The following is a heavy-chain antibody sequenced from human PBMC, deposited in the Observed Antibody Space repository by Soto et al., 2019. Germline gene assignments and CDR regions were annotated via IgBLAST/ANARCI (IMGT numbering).Heavy chain of an antibody. CDR3: ARGIRVVVAATPVYWFAP. CDR1: GGSISSYY. Sequence: QVQLQESGPGLVKPSETLSLTCTVSGGSISSYYWSWIRQPPGKGLEWIGYIYYSGSTNYNPSLTSRVTISVDTSKNQFSLKLSSVTAADTAVYYCARGIRVVVAATPVYWFAPWGQGTLVTVSS. J-gene: IGHJ5*02. CDR2: IYYSGST. D-gene: IGHD2-15*01. V-gene: IGHV4-59*01.